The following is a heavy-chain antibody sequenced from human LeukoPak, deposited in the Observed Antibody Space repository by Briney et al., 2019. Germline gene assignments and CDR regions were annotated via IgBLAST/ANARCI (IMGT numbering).Heavy chain of an antibody. V-gene: IGHV4-59*08. CDR3: ARHGIAVAVDY. CDR1: GGSFSGYY. D-gene: IGHD6-19*01. CDR2: IYYSGST. Sequence: SETLSLTCAVYGGSFSGYYWSWLRQPPGKGLEWIGYIYYSGSTNYNPSLKSRVTISVDTSKNQFSLKLSSVTAADTAVYYCARHGIAVAVDYWGQGTLVTVSS. J-gene: IGHJ4*02.